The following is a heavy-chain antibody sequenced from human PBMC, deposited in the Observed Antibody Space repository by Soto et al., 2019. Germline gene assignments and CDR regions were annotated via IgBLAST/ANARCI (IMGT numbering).Heavy chain of an antibody. CDR3: ARIASYGDILFDF. V-gene: IGHV3-48*01. Sequence: EVQLVESGGGSVQPGGSLRLSCAASGFTFSDYNMHWVRQAPGKGLEWVSYISSRHTIYYADSVKGRFTISRDNAKNSLYLQMNGLRAEDTAVYYCARIASYGDILFDFWGQGMLVTVSS. J-gene: IGHJ4*02. CDR2: ISSRHTI. D-gene: IGHD4-17*01. CDR1: GFTFSDYN.